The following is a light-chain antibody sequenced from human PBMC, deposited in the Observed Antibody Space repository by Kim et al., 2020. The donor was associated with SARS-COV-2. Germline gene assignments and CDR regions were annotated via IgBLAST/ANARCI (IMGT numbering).Light chain of an antibody. Sequence: ETVMTQSPATLSVSPGERATLSCRASQSVRSNLAWYQQKPGQAPRLLIYGASTRATGFPARFSGSGSGTEFTLTISRLQSEDFAVYYCQQYNSWPITFGQGTRLEIK. J-gene: IGKJ5*01. CDR1: QSVRSN. V-gene: IGKV3-15*01. CDR2: GAS. CDR3: QQYNSWPIT.